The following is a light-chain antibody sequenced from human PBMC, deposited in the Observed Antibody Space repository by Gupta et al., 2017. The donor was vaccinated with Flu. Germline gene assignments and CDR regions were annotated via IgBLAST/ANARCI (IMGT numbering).Light chain of an antibody. V-gene: IGLV2-14*01. CDR1: SSDVGGYNY. J-gene: IGLJ1*01. CDR2: DVS. CDR3: SSFTSSSTYV. Sequence: QSALPQPASVSGSPGQSITISCTGTSSDVGGYNYVSWYQQHPGKVPKLMIYDVSNRPSEVSNRFSCSKSGNRASLTISGLQAEDEADYYCSSFTSSSTYVFGTGTKVTVL.